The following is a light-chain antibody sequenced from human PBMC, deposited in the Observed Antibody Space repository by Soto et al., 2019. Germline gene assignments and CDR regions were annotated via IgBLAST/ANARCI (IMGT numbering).Light chain of an antibody. CDR3: QQYETFSGT. CDR1: QDISSW. J-gene: IGKJ1*01. V-gene: IGKV1-12*01. CDR2: AAS. Sequence: DIQMTQSPSSVSASVGDRVTITCRASQDISSWLAWYQHKPGKAPSLLIYAASSLQSGVPSRFRGSGSGTKFTLTIASLQPDDFATYYCQQYETFSGTFGPGTKVEI.